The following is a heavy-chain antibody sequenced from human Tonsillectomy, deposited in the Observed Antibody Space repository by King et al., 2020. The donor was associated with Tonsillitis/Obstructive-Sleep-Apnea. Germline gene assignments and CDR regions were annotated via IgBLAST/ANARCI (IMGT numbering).Heavy chain of an antibody. Sequence: VQLQESGPGLVKPSETLSLTCTVSGGSVSSGRYYWSWIRQPPGKGLEWIGYIYYSGSTNYNPSLKSRVTISIDTSKNQFSLKLSSVTAADTAVYYCASPRNSHRSYCMDVWGKGTTVTVSS. CDR1: GGSVSSGRYY. V-gene: IGHV4-61*01. CDR2: IYYSGST. D-gene: IGHD4-23*01. J-gene: IGHJ6*03. CDR3: ASPRNSHRSYCMDV.